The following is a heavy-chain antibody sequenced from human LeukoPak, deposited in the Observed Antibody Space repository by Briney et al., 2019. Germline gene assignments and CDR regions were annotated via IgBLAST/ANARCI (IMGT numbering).Heavy chain of an antibody. CDR2: IRYDGSNK. CDR1: GFTFSSYG. CDR3: AKAQTPIFVAPMDV. Sequence: PGGSPRLSCAASGFTFSSYGMHWVRQAPGKGLEWVAFIRYDGSNKYYADSVKGRFTISRDNSKNTLYLQMNSLRAEDTAVYYCAKAQTPIFVAPMDVWGKGTTVTVSS. D-gene: IGHD3-3*01. J-gene: IGHJ6*03. V-gene: IGHV3-30*02.